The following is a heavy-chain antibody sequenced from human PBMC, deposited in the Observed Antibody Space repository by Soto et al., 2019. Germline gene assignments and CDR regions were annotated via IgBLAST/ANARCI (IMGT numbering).Heavy chain of an antibody. D-gene: IGHD4-17*01. Sequence: GRSLRLSCAASGFTFSRDGMSWVRQAPGKGLEWVSLITDNGGSTYYADSVKGRFTISRDNTKNTLFLQMNSLRAEDTAVYYCAKERATTTAFDYWGQGALVTVSS. V-gene: IGHV3-23*01. CDR3: AKERATTTAFDY. CDR2: ITDNGGST. CDR1: GFTFSRDG. J-gene: IGHJ4*02.